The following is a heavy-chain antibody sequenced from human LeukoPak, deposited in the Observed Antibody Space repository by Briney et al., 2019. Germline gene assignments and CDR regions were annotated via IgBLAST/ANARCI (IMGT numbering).Heavy chain of an antibody. CDR2: ISYDGSNK. V-gene: IGHV3-30*18. CDR1: GFTFSSYG. Sequence: GGSLRLSCAASGFTFSSYGTHWVRQAPGKGLEWVAVISYDGSNKYYADSVKGRFTISRDNSKNTLYLQMNSLRAEDTAVYYCAQGWSFDYWGQGTLVTVSS. CDR3: AQGWSFDY. J-gene: IGHJ4*02.